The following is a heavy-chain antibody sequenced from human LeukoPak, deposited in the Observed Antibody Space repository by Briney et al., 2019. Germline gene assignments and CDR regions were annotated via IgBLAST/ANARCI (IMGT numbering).Heavy chain of an antibody. D-gene: IGHD3-16*02. J-gene: IGHJ4*02. Sequence: GASVKVSCKASGGTFSSYAISWVRQAPGQGLEWMGRIIPIFGTANYAQKFQGRVTITTDESTSTAYMEQSSLRSEDTAVYYCATYIWGSYRYTRFDYWGQGTLVTVSS. V-gene: IGHV1-69*05. CDR2: IIPIFGTA. CDR3: ATYIWGSYRYTRFDY. CDR1: GGTFSSYA.